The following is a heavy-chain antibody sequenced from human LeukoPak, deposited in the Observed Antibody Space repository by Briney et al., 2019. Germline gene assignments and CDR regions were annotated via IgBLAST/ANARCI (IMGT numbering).Heavy chain of an antibody. D-gene: IGHD6-19*01. CDR3: AREGGSGWYSGWFDP. CDR1: GLTFSSYN. CDR2: INPDGTEK. Sequence: GGSLRLSCAASGLTFSSYNMNWVRQAPGKGLEWVANINPDGTEKRYVDSVKGRFTISRDNAKNSLYVQMNSLRAEDTALYYCAREGGSGWYSGWFDPWGQGTQVTVSS. J-gene: IGHJ5*02. V-gene: IGHV3-7*01.